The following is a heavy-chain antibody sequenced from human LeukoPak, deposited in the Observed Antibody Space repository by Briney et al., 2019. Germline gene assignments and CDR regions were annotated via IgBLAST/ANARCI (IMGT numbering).Heavy chain of an antibody. Sequence: SGGSLRLSCAASGFTFDDHAMHWVRQAPGKGLEWVSGISWDGGRVAYADSVKGRFTISRDNAKNSLYLQMNSLRPEDMAFYYCAKGGGRLHYYMDVWGKGTTVSVSS. CDR2: ISWDGGRV. V-gene: IGHV3-9*03. CDR1: GFTFDDHA. J-gene: IGHJ6*03. CDR3: AKGGGRLHYYMDV. D-gene: IGHD4-11*01.